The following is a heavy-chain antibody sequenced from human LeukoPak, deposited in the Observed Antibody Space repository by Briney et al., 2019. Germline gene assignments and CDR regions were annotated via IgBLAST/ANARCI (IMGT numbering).Heavy chain of an antibody. CDR3: AIRTRAVSTSRRGFDP. Sequence: SETLSLTCAVYGGSFSGYYWSWIRQPPGKGLEWIGEINHSGSTNYNPSLKSRVTISVDTSKNQFPLKLSSVTAADTAVYYCAIRTRAVSTSRRGFDPWGQGTLVTVSS. J-gene: IGHJ5*02. CDR2: INHSGST. CDR1: GGSFSGYY. D-gene: IGHD6-19*01. V-gene: IGHV4-34*01.